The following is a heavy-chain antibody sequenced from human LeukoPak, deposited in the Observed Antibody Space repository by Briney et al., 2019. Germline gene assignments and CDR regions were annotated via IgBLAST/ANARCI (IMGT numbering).Heavy chain of an antibody. J-gene: IGHJ4*02. D-gene: IGHD1-26*01. Sequence: GGSMRLSCAASGFTFSGYSMNWVRQAPGKGLEWLSYISSGSRTIYYADSVKGRFTVSTNNAKNSLYLQMNSLRAEDTAVYYCARESISGHRDFDYWGQGALVTVSS. V-gene: IGHV3-48*01. CDR2: ISSGSRTI. CDR3: ARESISGHRDFDY. CDR1: GFTFSGYS.